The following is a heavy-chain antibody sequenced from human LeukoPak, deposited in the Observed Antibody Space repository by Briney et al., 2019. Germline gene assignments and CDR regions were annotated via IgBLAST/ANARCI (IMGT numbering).Heavy chain of an antibody. CDR1: GGSFSGYY. Sequence: SETLSLTCAVYGGSFSGYYWSWIRQPPWKGLEWIGEINHSGSTNYNPSLKSRVTISVDTSKNQFSLKLSSVTAADTAVYYCARATRTYYYDSSGYYYVGYFDYWGQGTLVTVSS. V-gene: IGHV4-34*01. J-gene: IGHJ4*02. D-gene: IGHD3-22*01. CDR3: ARATRTYYYDSSGYYYVGYFDY. CDR2: INHSGST.